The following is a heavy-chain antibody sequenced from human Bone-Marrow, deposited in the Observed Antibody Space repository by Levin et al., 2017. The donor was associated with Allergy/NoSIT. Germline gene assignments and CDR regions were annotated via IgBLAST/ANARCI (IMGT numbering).Heavy chain of an antibody. D-gene: IGHD2-15*01. J-gene: IGHJ4*02. Sequence: SETLSLTCAVYDGSFNSYYWTWIRQPPGKGLEWIGEISHSGSSRYNPSLESRITISVDKSKNQFSLKLRSVTAADTAVYYCARIVSRSNSDYWGQGTLVTVSS. CDR2: ISHSGSS. CDR3: ARIVSRSNSDY. V-gene: IGHV4-34*01. CDR1: DGSFNSYY.